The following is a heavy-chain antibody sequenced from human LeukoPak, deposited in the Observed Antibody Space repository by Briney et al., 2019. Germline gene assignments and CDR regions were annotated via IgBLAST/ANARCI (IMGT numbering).Heavy chain of an antibody. CDR2: INPSGGST. V-gene: IGHV1-46*01. CDR1: GYTFTGYY. J-gene: IGHJ4*02. Sequence: ASVKVSCKASGYTFTGYYMHWVRQAPGQGLEWMGIINPSGGSTSYAQKLQGRVTITADKSASTAYMELSSLRSEDTAVYYCASLKDYFDYWGQGTLVTVSS. CDR3: ASLKDYFDY.